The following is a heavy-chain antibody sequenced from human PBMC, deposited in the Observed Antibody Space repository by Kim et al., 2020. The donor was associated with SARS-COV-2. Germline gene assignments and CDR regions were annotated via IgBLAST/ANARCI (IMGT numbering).Heavy chain of an antibody. J-gene: IGHJ4*02. Sequence: GGSLRLSCVASGFSFSAFGMHWVRQAPGKGLEWVADIWYDGSDKHYADSVRGRFTISRDNSKNTLYLQMNSLRVEDTAVYFCAKDSHSTKWYFDFWGQGTLVTVSS. D-gene: IGHD6-13*01. CDR2: IWYDGSDK. CDR3: AKDSHSTKWYFDF. V-gene: IGHV3-33*03. CDR1: GFSFSAFG.